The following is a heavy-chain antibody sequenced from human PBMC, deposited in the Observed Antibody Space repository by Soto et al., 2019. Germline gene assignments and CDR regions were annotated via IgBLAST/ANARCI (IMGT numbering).Heavy chain of an antibody. Sequence: GGSLRLSCAASGFTFSSYAMSWVRQAPGKGLEWVSAISGSGGSTYYADSVKGRFTISRDNSKNTLYLQMNSLRAEDTAVYYCAKARWQVGLWGSDYWGQGTLVTVSS. CDR2: ISGSGGST. V-gene: IGHV3-23*01. J-gene: IGHJ4*02. D-gene: IGHD2-21*01. CDR3: AKARWQVGLWGSDY. CDR1: GFTFSSYA.